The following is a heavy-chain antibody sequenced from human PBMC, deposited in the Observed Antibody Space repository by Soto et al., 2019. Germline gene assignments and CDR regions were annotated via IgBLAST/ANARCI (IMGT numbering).Heavy chain of an antibody. CDR2: INSDGSST. CDR1: GFTFSSYW. D-gene: IGHD3-9*01. V-gene: IGHV3-74*01. CDR3: AREVESNDYDILTGLMARKKYYYYYYMDV. Sequence: GGSLRLSCAASGFTFSSYWMHWVRQAPGKGLVWVSRINSDGSSTSYADSVKGRITISRDNAKNTLYLQMNSLRAEDTAVYYCAREVESNDYDILTGLMARKKYYYYYYMDVWGKGTTVTVSS. J-gene: IGHJ6*03.